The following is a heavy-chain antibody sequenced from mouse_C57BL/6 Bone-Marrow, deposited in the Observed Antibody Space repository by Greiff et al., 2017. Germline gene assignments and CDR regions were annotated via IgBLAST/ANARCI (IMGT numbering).Heavy chain of an antibody. V-gene: IGHV1-64*01. J-gene: IGHJ2*01. Sequence: QVQLQQPGAELVKPGASVKLSCKASGYTFTSYWMHWVKQRPGQGLEWIGMIHPSSGSTNYNETFKSKATLTVDTSSSTAYMQLSSLTSEDSAVYYCARRDWDYFAYWGQGTTLTVSS. D-gene: IGHD4-1*01. CDR2: IHPSSGST. CDR1: GYTFTSYW. CDR3: ARRDWDYFAY.